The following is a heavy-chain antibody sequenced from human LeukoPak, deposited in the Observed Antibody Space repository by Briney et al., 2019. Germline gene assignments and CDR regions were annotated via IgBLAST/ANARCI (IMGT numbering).Heavy chain of an antibody. CDR3: AKAPCGSCYSADY. CDR2: IRYDGSNK. D-gene: IGHD2-15*01. Sequence: RGSLRLSCAASGFTFSSYGMHWVRQAPGKGLEWVAFIRYDGSNKYYADSVKGRFTISRDNSKNTLYLQMNNLRAEDTAVYYCAKAPCGSCYSADYWGQGTLVTVSS. J-gene: IGHJ4*02. V-gene: IGHV3-30*02. CDR1: GFTFSSYG.